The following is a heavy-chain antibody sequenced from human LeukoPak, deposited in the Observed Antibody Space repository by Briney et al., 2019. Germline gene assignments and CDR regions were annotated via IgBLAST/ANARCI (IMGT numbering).Heavy chain of an antibody. CDR3: ARTAADSREDYD. CDR2: IYYSGST. J-gene: IGHJ4*02. Sequence: PSETLSLTCTVSGGSISSSSYYWGWIRQPPGKGLEWIGSIYYSGSTYYNPSLKSRVTISVDTSKNQFSLKLSSVTAADTAVYYCARTAADSREDYDWGQGTLVTVSS. V-gene: IGHV4-39*07. CDR1: GGSISSSSYY. D-gene: IGHD3-22*01.